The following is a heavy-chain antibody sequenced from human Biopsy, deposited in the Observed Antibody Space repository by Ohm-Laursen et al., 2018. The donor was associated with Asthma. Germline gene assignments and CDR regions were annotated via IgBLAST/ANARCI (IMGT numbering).Heavy chain of an antibody. CDR2: ISGSGGST. V-gene: IGHV3-23*01. CDR1: GFTFSSYA. D-gene: IGHD6-19*01. Sequence: SLRLSCAASGFTFSSYAMSWVRQPPGKGLEWVSAISGSGGSTYYADSVTGRFTISRDFSKNTLHLQMHSLRVEDTAVYYCARGDSSGWSHYYFDYWGQGTLVTVSS. J-gene: IGHJ4*02. CDR3: ARGDSSGWSHYYFDY.